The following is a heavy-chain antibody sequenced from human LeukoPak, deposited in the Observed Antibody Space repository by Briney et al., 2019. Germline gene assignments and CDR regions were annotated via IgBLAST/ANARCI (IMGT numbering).Heavy chain of an antibody. CDR3: ARALTTLTYEGY. D-gene: IGHD1-1*01. Sequence: PGGSLRLSCAASGFTFSSYTMHWIRQAPGKGLEWVSSISGSNSYIFYADSVKGRFTVSRDNAKDSLYLQMNSLRAEDTAVYYCARALTTLTYEGYWGQGTLVIVSS. CDR2: ISGSNSYI. V-gene: IGHV3-21*01. J-gene: IGHJ4*02. CDR1: GFTFSSYT.